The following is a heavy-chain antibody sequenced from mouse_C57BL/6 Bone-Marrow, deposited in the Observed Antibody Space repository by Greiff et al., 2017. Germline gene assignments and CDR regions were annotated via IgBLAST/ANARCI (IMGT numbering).Heavy chain of an antibody. CDR1: GYTFTSYW. V-gene: IGHV1-64*01. Sequence: VQLQQPGAELVKPGASVKLSCKASGYTFTSYWMNWVKQRPGQGLEWIGMIHPNCGSTNYNEKFKSKATLTVDQSSSTAYMQLSSLTSGDSAVXYCATPDGYCVAGFAYWGEESLVTVSA. D-gene: IGHD2-3*01. J-gene: IGHJ3*01. CDR2: IHPNCGST. CDR3: ATPDGYCVAGFAY.